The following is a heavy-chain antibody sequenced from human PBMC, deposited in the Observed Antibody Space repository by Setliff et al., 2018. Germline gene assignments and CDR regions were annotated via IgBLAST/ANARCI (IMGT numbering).Heavy chain of an antibody. CDR2: LIPMFGTP. V-gene: IGHV1-69*05. Sequence: SVKVSCKASGDSFSNYAISWVRQAPGQGLEWMGGLIPMFGTPGYAQKFQGRVTMTRDTSITTAYMELTRLRSDDTAVYFCARDGHAYSTYLYMDVWGKGTTVTVSS. J-gene: IGHJ6*03. D-gene: IGHD4-4*01. CDR1: GDSFSNYA. CDR3: ARDGHAYSTYLYMDV.